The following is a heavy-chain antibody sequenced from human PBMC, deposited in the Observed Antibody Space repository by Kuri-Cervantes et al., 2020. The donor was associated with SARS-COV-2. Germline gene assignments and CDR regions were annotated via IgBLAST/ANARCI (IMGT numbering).Heavy chain of an antibody. CDR3: ARSQGEWDLLVPIAY. Sequence: GESLKISCAASRFTFRNYALNWVRQAPGRGLEWVSIIDDSGVNTYYADSAKGRFTVSRDNSKNTLYLQMNNLRADDTAVYYCARSQGEWDLLVPIAYWGRGTLVTVSS. CDR1: RFTFRNYA. V-gene: IGHV3-23*01. J-gene: IGHJ4*02. CDR2: IDDSGVNT. D-gene: IGHD1-26*01.